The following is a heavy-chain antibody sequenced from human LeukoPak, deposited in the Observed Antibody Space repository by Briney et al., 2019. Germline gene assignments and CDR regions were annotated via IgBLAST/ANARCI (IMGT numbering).Heavy chain of an antibody. CDR3: ARERTRPFSITSFSWFDP. CDR2: IYYSGST. D-gene: IGHD2-2*01. CDR1: GGSISSYS. J-gene: IGHJ5*02. Sequence: SETLSLTCTVSGGSISSYSWSWIRQPPGKRLEWIGYIYYSGSTNYNPSLKSRVTISVDTSKNQFSLRLTSVTAADTAVYYCARERTRPFSITSFSWFDPWGQGTLDTVSS. V-gene: IGHV4-59*01.